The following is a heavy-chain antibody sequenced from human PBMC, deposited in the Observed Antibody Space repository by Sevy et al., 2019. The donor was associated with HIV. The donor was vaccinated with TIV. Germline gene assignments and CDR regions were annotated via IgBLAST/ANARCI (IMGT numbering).Heavy chain of an antibody. D-gene: IGHD6-19*01. CDR2: ISSSSTYI. CDR1: GFTFSGYS. CDR3: ARDPGGSGWTDS. Sequence: GGSLRLSCAASGFTFSGYSMNWVRQAPGKGLEWVSSISSSSTYIYYADSVKGRFTISRDNAKKSLYLQMNSLRAEDTAVYYCARDPGGSGWTDSWGQGTLVTVSS. V-gene: IGHV3-21*01. J-gene: IGHJ4*02.